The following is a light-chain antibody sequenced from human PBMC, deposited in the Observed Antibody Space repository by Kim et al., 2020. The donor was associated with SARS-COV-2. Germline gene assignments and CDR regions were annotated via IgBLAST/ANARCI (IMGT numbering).Light chain of an antibody. Sequence: GKTVTVSCTRSSGSIASNYVQWYQQRPGTSPTTMIYADDQRPSGVPDRFSGSIDGSSTSASLTISGLKTEDEADYDCQSYNSSNLVFGGGTQLTVL. V-gene: IGLV6-57*01. CDR3: QSYNSSNLV. CDR1: SGSIASNY. CDR2: ADD. J-gene: IGLJ2*01.